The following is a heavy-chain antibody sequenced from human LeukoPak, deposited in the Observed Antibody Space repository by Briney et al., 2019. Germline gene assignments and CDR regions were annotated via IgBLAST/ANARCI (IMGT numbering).Heavy chain of an antibody. V-gene: IGHV4-30-4*08. D-gene: IGHD3-22*01. CDR2: IYYSGST. CDR1: GGSISSGDYY. Sequence: SSQTLSLTCTVSGGSISSGDYYWSWIRQPPGKCLEWIGYIYYSGSTYYNPSLKSRFTISVDTSKNPFSLKLSSVTAADTAVYYCARGRKDRGITMIVVVTKARGAFDIWGQGTMVTVSS. CDR3: ARGRKDRGITMIVVVTKARGAFDI. J-gene: IGHJ3*02.